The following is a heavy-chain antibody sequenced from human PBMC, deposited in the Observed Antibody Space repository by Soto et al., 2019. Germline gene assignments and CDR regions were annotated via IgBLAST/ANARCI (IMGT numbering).Heavy chain of an antibody. CDR1: TYIFTSYG. D-gene: IGHD3-3*01. CDR3: ARDSSGDFWSGYYNPLYYYGMDV. J-gene: IGHJ6*02. Sequence: ASVKVSCKASTYIFTSYGISWVRQAPGQGLEWMGWISAYNGNTNYAQKLQGRVTMTTDTSTSTAYMELRSLRSDDTAVYYCARDSSGDFWSGYYNPLYYYGMDVWGQGTTVTVSS. V-gene: IGHV1-18*01. CDR2: ISAYNGNT.